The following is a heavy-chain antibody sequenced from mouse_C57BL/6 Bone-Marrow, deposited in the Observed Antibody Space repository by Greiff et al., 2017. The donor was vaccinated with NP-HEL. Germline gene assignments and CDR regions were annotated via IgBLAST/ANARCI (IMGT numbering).Heavy chain of an antibody. J-gene: IGHJ2*01. V-gene: IGHV1-42*01. CDR2: INPSTGGT. CDR3: ARKTTVVLYYFDY. D-gene: IGHD1-1*01. CDR1: GYSFTGYY. Sequence: VQLQQSGPELVKPGASVKISCKASGYSFTGYYMNWVKQSPEKSLEWIGEINPSTGGTTYNQKFKAKATLTVDKSSSTAYMQLKSLTSEDSAVYYCARKTTVVLYYFDYWGQGTTRTVSS.